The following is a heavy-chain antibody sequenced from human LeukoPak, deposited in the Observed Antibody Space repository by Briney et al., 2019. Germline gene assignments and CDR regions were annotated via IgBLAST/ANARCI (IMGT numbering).Heavy chain of an antibody. Sequence: GGSLRLSCAASGFSFSSYEMNWVRQAPGKGLEWVSAISGSGGSTNYADSVKGRFTISRDNSKNTLYLQMNSLRAEDTAVYYCAKDRVPLGDYAAFDIWGQGTMVTVSS. CDR3: AKDRVPLGDYAAFDI. CDR1: GFSFSSYE. J-gene: IGHJ3*02. D-gene: IGHD4-17*01. V-gene: IGHV3-23*01. CDR2: ISGSGGST.